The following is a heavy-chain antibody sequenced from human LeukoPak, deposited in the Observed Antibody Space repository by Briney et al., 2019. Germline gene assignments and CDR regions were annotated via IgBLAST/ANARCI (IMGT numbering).Heavy chain of an antibody. CDR3: ASAGIAVARGTFDY. CDR2: ISYDGSNK. Sequence: AGGSLRLSCAASGFTVSSYAMHWVRQAPGKGLEWVAVISYDGSNKYYADSVKGRFTISRDNSKNTLYLQMNSLRAEDTAVYYCASAGIAVARGTFDYWGQGTLVTVSS. D-gene: IGHD6-19*01. CDR1: GFTVSSYA. J-gene: IGHJ4*02. V-gene: IGHV3-30-3*01.